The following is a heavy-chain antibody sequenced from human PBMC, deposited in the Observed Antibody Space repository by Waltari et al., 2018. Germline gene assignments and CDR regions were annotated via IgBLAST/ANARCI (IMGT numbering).Heavy chain of an antibody. CDR2: VNPNGGGT. CDR1: MNAVPETH. CDR3: AREYCGGDCRLFDY. J-gene: IGHJ4*02. D-gene: IGHD2-21*02. V-gene: IGHV1-2*02. Sequence: LVQSGAEVMKPGASVRVSCKASMNAVPETHLHWVRQAPGQGLEWMGWVNPNGGGTNYAQRFAGRITVTWDASITTAYMEFSRLTSGDTAVYFCAREYCGGDCRLFDYWGQGTPVTVSS.